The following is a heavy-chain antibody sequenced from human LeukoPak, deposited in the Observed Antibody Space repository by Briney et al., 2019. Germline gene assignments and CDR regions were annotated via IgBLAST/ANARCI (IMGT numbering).Heavy chain of an antibody. D-gene: IGHD5-18*01. V-gene: IGHV4-59*08. CDR2: IYYSGST. CDR1: GGSISSYY. CDR3: ARHRGYSYGLDY. Sequence: SETLSLTCTVSGGSISSYYWSWIRQPPGKGLEWIGYIYYSGSTNYNPSLKSRVTISVDTSKNQFSLKLSSVTAADTAVYYCARHRGYSYGLDYWGQGTLVTVSS. J-gene: IGHJ4*02.